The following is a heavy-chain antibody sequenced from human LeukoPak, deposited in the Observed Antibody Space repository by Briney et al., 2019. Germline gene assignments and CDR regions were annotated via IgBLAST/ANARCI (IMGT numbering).Heavy chain of an antibody. CDR2: MNPNSGNT. CDR1: GYTFTSYD. V-gene: IGHV1-8*01. Sequence: ASVKVSCKASGYTFTSYDINWVRQATGQGLEWMGWMNPNSGNTGYAQKFQGRVTMTRNTSISTAYMELSSLRSEDTAVYYCARWGGTLNAFDVWGQGTLVTVSS. D-gene: IGHD1-26*01. CDR3: ARWGGTLNAFDV. J-gene: IGHJ3*01.